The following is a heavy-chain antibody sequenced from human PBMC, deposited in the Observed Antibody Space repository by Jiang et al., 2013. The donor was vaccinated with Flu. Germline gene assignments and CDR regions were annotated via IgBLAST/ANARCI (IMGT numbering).Heavy chain of an antibody. CDR3: ARLWEMATIFISYQFVFDY. V-gene: IGHV4-39*01. D-gene: IGHD5-24*01. CDR2: IYYSGST. J-gene: IGHJ4*02. Sequence: SLTCTVSGGSISSSSYYWGWIRQPPGKGLEWIGSIYYSGSTYYNPSLKSRVTISVDTSKNQFSLKLSSVTAADTAVYYCARLWEMATIFISYQFVFDYWGQGTLVTVSS. CDR1: GGSISSSSYY.